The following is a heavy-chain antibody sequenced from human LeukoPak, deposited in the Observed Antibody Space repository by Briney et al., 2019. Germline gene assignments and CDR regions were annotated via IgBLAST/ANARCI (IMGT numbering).Heavy chain of an antibody. J-gene: IGHJ4*02. Sequence: ASVKVSCKVSGYNFAELSMYWVRQVPGKGFEWLGGFDPDDGDRVYAQKFQGRVTMTEDSSAETGYMELSSLTSDDTAVYYCARGGVPAAGWAQGTRHTVSS. CDR2: FDPDDGDR. D-gene: IGHD2-2*01. V-gene: IGHV1-24*01. CDR3: ARGGVPAAG. CDR1: GYNFAELS.